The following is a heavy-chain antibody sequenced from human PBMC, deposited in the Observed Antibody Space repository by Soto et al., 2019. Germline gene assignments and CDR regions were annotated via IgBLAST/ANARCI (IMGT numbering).Heavy chain of an antibody. CDR3: ARGPGYFFDY. CDR2: ISSNGGST. J-gene: IGHJ4*02. V-gene: IGHV3-64*01. CDR1: GFTFISYA. Sequence: GVPLRLCCAASGFTFISYAMHWVRQAPGKGLEYVSAISSNGGSTYYANSVKGRFTISRDNSKNTLYLQMGSLRAEDMAVYYGARGPGYFFDYWGQGTLVPVSS.